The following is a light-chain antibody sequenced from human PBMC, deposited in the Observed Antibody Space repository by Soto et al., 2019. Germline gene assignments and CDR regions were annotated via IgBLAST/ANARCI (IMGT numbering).Light chain of an antibody. J-gene: IGKJ5*01. Sequence: DIVLTQSPGTLSLSPGERATVSCRASQSVGGSSLAWYQQRPGQAPRLLIYDTSNRATGIPARFSGSGSGTDFTLTISSLESEDFAIYYCQQRSNWPTFGQGTRLEIK. V-gene: IGKV3-11*01. CDR1: QSVGGSS. CDR3: QQRSNWPT. CDR2: DTS.